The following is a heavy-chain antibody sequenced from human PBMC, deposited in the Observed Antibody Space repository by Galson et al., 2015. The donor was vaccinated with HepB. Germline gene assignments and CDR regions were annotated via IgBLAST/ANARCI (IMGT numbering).Heavy chain of an antibody. D-gene: IGHD2-2*01. CDR3: ARSYCSSTSCYRYYYYYYMDV. Sequence: SLRLSCAASGFTFSDYYMSWIRQAPGKGLEWVSYISSSGSTIYYADSVKGRFTISRDNAKNSLYLQMNSLRAEDTAVYYCARSYCSSTSCYRYYYYYYMDVWGKGTTVTVSS. CDR2: ISSSGSTI. J-gene: IGHJ6*03. V-gene: IGHV3-11*01. CDR1: GFTFSDYY.